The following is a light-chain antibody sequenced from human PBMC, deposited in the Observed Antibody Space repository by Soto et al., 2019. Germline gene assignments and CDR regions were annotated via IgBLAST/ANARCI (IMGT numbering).Light chain of an antibody. J-gene: IGKJ3*01. CDR3: HHYGSSPIFT. Sequence: EIVLTQSPGTLSLSPGERATLSCRASQSVSSSRSSYLAWYQQKPGQAPRLLIYDASSRATGIPDRFSGSGSGIDFTLTISRLEPEDFAVYYCHHYGSSPIFTFGPGTKVDIK. CDR1: QSVSSSRSSY. V-gene: IGKV3-20*01. CDR2: DAS.